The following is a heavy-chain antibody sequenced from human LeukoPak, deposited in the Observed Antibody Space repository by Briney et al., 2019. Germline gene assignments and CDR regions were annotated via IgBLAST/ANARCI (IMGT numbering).Heavy chain of an antibody. J-gene: IGHJ4*02. D-gene: IGHD1-26*01. Sequence: PSETLSLTCAVYGGSFSGYYWSWIRQPPGKGLEWIGEINHSGSTNYNPSLKSRVTISVDTSKNQFSLKLSSVTAAETAVYYCARGGSPVGATNDYWGQGTLVTVSS. CDR2: INHSGST. CDR1: GGSFSGYY. CDR3: ARGGSPVGATNDY. V-gene: IGHV4-34*01.